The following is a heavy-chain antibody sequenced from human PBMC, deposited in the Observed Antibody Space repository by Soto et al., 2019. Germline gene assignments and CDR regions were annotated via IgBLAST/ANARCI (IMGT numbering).Heavy chain of an antibody. V-gene: IGHV3-23*01. J-gene: IGHJ4*02. D-gene: IGHD2-2*01. CDR1: GFTVSNYA. CDR2: ISDSGGST. CDR3: AKGGYCSSTSCFPFDY. Sequence: PGGSRRLSCSASGFTVSNYARSWGRQAPGKGLEWVSAISDSGGSTYYADSVKGRFIISRDNSKNTVYLQMNSLRAEDTAVYYCAKGGYCSSTSCFPFDYWGQGTLVTVSS.